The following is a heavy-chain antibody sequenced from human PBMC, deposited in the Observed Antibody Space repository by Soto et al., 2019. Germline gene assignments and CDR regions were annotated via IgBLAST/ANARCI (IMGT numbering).Heavy chain of an antibody. CDR2: IYWDDDK. CDR3: AHRQGGYNWNDGDFDF. V-gene: IGHV2-5*02. Sequence: QITLKESGPTLVKPTQTLTLTCTFSGFSLSPGGVGVGWIRQPPGEALEYLALIYWDDDKRYSPSLKTRLTLTKHTSKNQVVLTMTNMDPVDTATYYCAHRQGGYNWNDGDFDFWGQGTLVTVSS. D-gene: IGHD1-1*01. J-gene: IGHJ4*02. CDR1: GFSLSPGGVG.